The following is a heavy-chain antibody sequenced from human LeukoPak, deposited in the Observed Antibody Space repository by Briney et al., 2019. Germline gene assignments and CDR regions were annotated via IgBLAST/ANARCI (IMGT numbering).Heavy chain of an antibody. Sequence: SETLSLTCTVSGGSISSYYWSWIRQPPGKGLEWIGYIYYSGSTNYNPSLKSRVTISVDTSKNQFSLKLSSVTAADTAVYYCARDSWALSADCWGQGSLVTVPS. CDR2: IYYSGST. CDR3: ARDSWALSADC. V-gene: IGHV4-59*01. CDR1: GGSISSYY. J-gene: IGHJ4*02. D-gene: IGHD3-3*02.